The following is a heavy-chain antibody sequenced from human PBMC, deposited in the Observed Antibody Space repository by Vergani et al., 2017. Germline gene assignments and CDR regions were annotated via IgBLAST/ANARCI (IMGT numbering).Heavy chain of an antibody. V-gene: IGHV3-30*18. CDR3: AKLCGGDCYSADY. D-gene: IGHD2-21*01. CDR1: GFTFSSYS. Sequence: QVQLVESGGGVVQPGRSLRLSCAASGFTFSSYSMHWVRQAPGKGLEWVAVISYDGSNKYYADSVKGRFTISRDNSKNTLCLQMNSLRAEDTAVYYCAKLCGGDCYSADYWGQGTLVIVSS. J-gene: IGHJ4*02. CDR2: ISYDGSNK.